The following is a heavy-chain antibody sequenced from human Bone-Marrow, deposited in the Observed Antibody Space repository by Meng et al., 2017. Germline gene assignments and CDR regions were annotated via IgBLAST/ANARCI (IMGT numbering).Heavy chain of an antibody. CDR1: GFTFSSYA. D-gene: IGHD4-17*01. V-gene: IGHV3-23*01. CDR2: ISGSGGST. J-gene: IGHJ5*02. Sequence: VWLLSSGACLVQPWGSLRVSCAASGFTFSSYALSWVRQAPGKGLEWVSAISGSGGSTYYADSVKGRFTISRDNSKNTLYLQMNSLRAEDTAVYYCAKTTVTTGNNWFDPWGQGTLVTVSS. CDR3: AKTTVTTGNNWFDP.